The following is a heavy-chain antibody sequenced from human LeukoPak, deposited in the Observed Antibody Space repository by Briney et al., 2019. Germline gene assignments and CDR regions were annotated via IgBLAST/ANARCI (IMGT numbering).Heavy chain of an antibody. D-gene: IGHD2-15*01. CDR1: GGSISSGGYY. V-gene: IGHV4-31*03. J-gene: IGHJ4*02. Sequence: PSETLSLTCTVSGGSISSGGYYWSWIRQHPGKGLEWIGYTYYSGSTYYNPSLKSRVTISVDTSKNQFSLKLSSVTAADTAVYYCARGGCSGGSCYCAYWGQGTLVTVSS. CDR3: ARGGCSGGSCYCAY. CDR2: TYYSGST.